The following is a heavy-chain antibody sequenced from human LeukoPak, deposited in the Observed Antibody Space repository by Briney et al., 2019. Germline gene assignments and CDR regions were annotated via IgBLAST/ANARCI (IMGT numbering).Heavy chain of an antibody. CDR3: ARVLPSDY. V-gene: IGHV1-2*02. CDR2: INPNSGGT. J-gene: IGHJ4*02. D-gene: IGHD2/OR15-2a*01. CDR1: GYIFTGND. Sequence: GALVKVSCKASGYIFTGNDMHWVRQAPGQGLEWMGWINPNSGGTNYAQKFQGRVTMTRDTSISTAYMELSRLTSDDTAIYYCARVLPSDYWGQGTLVTVSS.